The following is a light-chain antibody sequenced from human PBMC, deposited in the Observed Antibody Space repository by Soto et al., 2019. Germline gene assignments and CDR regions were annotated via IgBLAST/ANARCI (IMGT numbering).Light chain of an antibody. CDR1: HGISSR. V-gene: IGKV1-12*01. CDR2: AAS. Sequence: DIQMTQSRASVSASVGDRVTITCRGSHGISSRLAWYQQKPGKAPKLLIYAASSLQSGVPSRFSGSGSGTDFTLTISSLQPEDFATYYCQQSYSTPITFGQGTRLEIK. J-gene: IGKJ5*01. CDR3: QQSYSTPIT.